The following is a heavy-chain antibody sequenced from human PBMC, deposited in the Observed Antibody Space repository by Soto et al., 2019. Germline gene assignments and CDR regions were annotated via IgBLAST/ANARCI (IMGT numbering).Heavy chain of an antibody. CDR1: GGSISNYY. CDR3: ARAVLPATAPFDY. Sequence: QVQLQESGPRLVKPSETLSLTCIVSGGSISNYYWSWIRQPPGKGLEWIGYIYYSGSTNYNPSLQSRVTISVDTSKNQFSLKLSSVTAADTAVYYCARAVLPATAPFDYWDQGTLGTVSS. J-gene: IGHJ4*02. D-gene: IGHD2-2*01. V-gene: IGHV4-59*01. CDR2: IYYSGST.